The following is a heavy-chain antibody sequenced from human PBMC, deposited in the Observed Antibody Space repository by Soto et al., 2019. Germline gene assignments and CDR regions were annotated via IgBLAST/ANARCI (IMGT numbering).Heavy chain of an antibody. CDR2: INPNSGGT. V-gene: IGHV1-2*02. J-gene: IGHJ4*02. CDR1: GYTFTGNY. Sequence: ASVKVSCKASGYTFTGNYMHWVLQAPGQGPEWMGWINPNSGGTNIAQNFQDRVTMTGDTSISTAYMELRSLRSDDTAVYYCARGVGTTIAPRFDYWGQGTLVTVSS. D-gene: IGHD6-6*01. CDR3: ARGVGTTIAPRFDY.